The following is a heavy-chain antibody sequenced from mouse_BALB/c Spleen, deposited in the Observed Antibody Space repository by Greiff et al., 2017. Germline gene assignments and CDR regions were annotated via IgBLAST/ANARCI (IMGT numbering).Heavy chain of an antibody. CDR2: INPGSGGT. Sequence: VQLVESGAELVRPGTSVKVSCKASGYAFTNYLIEWVKQRPGQGLEWIGVINPGSGGTNYNEKFKGKATLTADKSSSTAYMQLSSLTSDDSAVYFCARGGDSSGYYFDYWGQGTTLTVSS. CDR1: GYAFTNYL. V-gene: IGHV1-54*01. D-gene: IGHD3-2*01. J-gene: IGHJ2*01. CDR3: ARGGDSSGYYFDY.